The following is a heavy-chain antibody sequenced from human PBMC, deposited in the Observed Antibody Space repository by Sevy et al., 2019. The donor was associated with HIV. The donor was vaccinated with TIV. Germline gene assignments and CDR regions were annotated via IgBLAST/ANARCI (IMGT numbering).Heavy chain of an antibody. V-gene: IGHV3-48*03. J-gene: IGHJ4*02. Sequence: GGSLRLSCAASGFSFSSYEMNWVRQAPGKGLEWVSYISSSGSSIYYADSVKGRFTISRDNAKNSLYLQMYSLRAEDTAVYYCARDTMSRGVYFDYWGQGNLVTVSS. CDR2: ISSSGSSI. D-gene: IGHD3-10*01. CDR1: GFSFSSYE. CDR3: ARDTMSRGVYFDY.